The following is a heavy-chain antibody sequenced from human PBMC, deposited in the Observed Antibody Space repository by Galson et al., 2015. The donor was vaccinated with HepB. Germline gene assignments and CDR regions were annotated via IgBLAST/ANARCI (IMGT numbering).Heavy chain of an antibody. CDR3: AKSILARYSYYYYNMDV. J-gene: IGHJ6*02. D-gene: IGHD4-11*01. V-gene: IGHV3-23*01. Sequence: SLRLSCAASGFTFKNYAMNWVRQAPGKGLEWVSGISVSGGTTYYADSVKGRLTISRDNAENTLYLQMKSLTAEDTAIYYCAKSILARYSYYYYNMDVWGRGTTVTVSS. CDR1: GFTFKNYA. CDR2: ISVSGGTT.